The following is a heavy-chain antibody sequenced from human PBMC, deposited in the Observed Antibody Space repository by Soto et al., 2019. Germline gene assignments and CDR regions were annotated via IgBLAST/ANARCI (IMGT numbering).Heavy chain of an antibody. V-gene: IGHV5-10-1*01. CDR2: IDPSDSQT. Sequence: GESLKISCNGSGYSFAGYWITWVRQKPGKGLEWMGRIDPSDSQTYYSPSFRGRVTISVTKSITTVFLQWSSLRASDTAMYYCARQIYGSDTGPNFQYYFDSWGQGTPVTVSS. J-gene: IGHJ4*02. D-gene: IGHD5-18*01. CDR3: ARQIYGSDTGPNFQYYFDS. CDR1: GYSFAGYW.